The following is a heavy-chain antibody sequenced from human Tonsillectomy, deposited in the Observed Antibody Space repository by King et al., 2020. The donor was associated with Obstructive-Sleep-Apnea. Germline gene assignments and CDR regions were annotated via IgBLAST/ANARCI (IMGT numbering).Heavy chain of an antibody. CDR3: AHRGYSYGYRHTFDY. Sequence: ITLKESGPTLVKPTQTLTLTCTFSGFSLSTSGVGVGWIRQPPGKALEWLALIYWDDDKRYSPSLKSRLTITKDTSTNQVVLTMTNMDPVDTATYYCAHRGYSYGYRHTFDYWGQGTLVTVSS. J-gene: IGHJ4*02. V-gene: IGHV2-5*02. CDR2: IYWDDDK. CDR1: GFSLSTSGVG. D-gene: IGHD5-18*01.